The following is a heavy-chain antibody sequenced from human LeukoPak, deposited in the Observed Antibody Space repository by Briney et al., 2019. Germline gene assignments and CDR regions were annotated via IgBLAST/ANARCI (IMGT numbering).Heavy chain of an antibody. CDR1: GYTFTNYW. V-gene: IGHV5-51*01. CDR3: AASTYGSGAYVGFDS. CDR2: MYPGDSDT. D-gene: IGHD3-10*01. J-gene: IGHJ4*02. Sequence: GESLKISCRAAGYTFTNYWIGWVRQMPGKGLEWMGIMYPGDSDTRYSPSLQGQVTLSADKSISTAYLQWSSLKASDTAMYYCAASTYGSGAYVGFDSWGQGTLVTVSS.